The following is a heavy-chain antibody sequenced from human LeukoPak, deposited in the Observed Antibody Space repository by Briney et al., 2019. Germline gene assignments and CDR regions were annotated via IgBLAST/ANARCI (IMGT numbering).Heavy chain of an antibody. V-gene: IGHV3-30-3*01. CDR3: VRDQKQYYYYYYGMDV. CDR1: GFTFSSYS. Sequence: GGSLRLSCAASGFTFSSYSMHGVRQAPGKGLEWGAVISYDGTNKYYGDSVKGRFTMSRDNSKNTLSLQMTSLRDEDTAVYYCVRDQKQYYYYYYGMDVWGQGTTVTVSS. J-gene: IGHJ6*02. D-gene: IGHD4-11*01. CDR2: ISYDGTNK.